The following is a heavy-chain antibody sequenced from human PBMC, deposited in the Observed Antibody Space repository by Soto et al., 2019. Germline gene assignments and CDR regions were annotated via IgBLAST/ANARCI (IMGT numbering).Heavy chain of an antibody. V-gene: IGHV3-64*02. CDR3: ARARCSSGQCYYFDY. Sequence: EVQLVESGEGLVQPGGSLRLSCAASGFTFSSYNIHWIRQAPGKGLEFVSAISRSGDRTYYADSVKGRFTITRDNSKNTVRLQMGSLRAEDIAVYYCARARCSSGQCYYFDYWGRGALVSVSS. CDR2: ISRSGDRT. D-gene: IGHD2-15*01. J-gene: IGHJ4*02. CDR1: GFTFSSYN.